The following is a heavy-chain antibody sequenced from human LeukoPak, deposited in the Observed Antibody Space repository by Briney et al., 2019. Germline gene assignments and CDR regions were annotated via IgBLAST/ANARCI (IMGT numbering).Heavy chain of an antibody. Sequence: ASVKLSCTPSGYTFGTHWMHWVRQAPGQGLEWMAIINPSGDFRSYAQKFQGRVTVTRDMSTRTVYMELNDLRPEDTALYYCARDYSGQWEQLTGWWIDPWGQGTLVTVSS. D-gene: IGHD1-26*01. V-gene: IGHV1-46*01. CDR2: INPSGDFR. CDR1: GYTFGTHW. J-gene: IGHJ5*02. CDR3: ARDYSGQWEQLTGWWIDP.